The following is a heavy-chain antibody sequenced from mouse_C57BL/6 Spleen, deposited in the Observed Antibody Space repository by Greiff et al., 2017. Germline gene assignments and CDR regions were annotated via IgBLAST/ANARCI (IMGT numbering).Heavy chain of an antibody. CDR2: ISSGSSTN. Sequence: EVKLVESGGGLVKPGGSLKLSCAASGFTFSDYGMHWVRQAPEKGLEWVAYISSGSSTNYYADTVKGRFTISRDNAKNTLFLQMTRLRSEDTAMYYCARQKHGYDAMDYWGQGTSVTVSS. CDR1: GFTFSDYG. V-gene: IGHV5-17*01. CDR3: ARQKHGYDAMDY. J-gene: IGHJ4*01.